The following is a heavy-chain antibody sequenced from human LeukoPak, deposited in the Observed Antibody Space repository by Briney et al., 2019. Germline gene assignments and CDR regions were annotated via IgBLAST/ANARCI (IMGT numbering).Heavy chain of an antibody. D-gene: IGHD7-27*01. CDR1: GGSISSDY. CDR3: ARGANWGSPDD. Sequence: PSETLSLTCTVSGGSISSDYWSWIRQSPGKGLEWIGYIYYSGTTSYNPSLKSRVTISLDTSKNQFSLKLSSVTAADTAVYYCARGANWGSPDDWGQGTLVTVSS. V-gene: IGHV4-59*01. CDR2: IYYSGTT. J-gene: IGHJ4*02.